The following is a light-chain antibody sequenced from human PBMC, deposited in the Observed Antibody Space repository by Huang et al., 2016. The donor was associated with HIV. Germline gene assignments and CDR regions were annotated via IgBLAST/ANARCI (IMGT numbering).Light chain of an antibody. CDR1: QSVSSN. V-gene: IGKV3-15*01. J-gene: IGKJ1*01. CDR3: QQYQDWPRT. CDR2: GAS. Sequence: EIVMTQSPGTLSLSPGERATLSCRPSQSVSSNLAWYQHKPGQAPRLLIDGASTRATGGPARFSGSGSGTEFTLTISSLQSDDFVVYYCQQYQDWPRTFGQGTKVEIK.